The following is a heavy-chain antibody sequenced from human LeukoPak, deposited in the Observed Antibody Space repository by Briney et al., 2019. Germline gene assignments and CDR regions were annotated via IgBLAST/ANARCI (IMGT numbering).Heavy chain of an antibody. CDR1: GGSISSYY. J-gene: IGHJ4*02. D-gene: IGHD1-26*01. Sequence: ASETLSLTCTVSGGSISSYYWSWIRQPPGKGLEWIGYIYYSGSTNYNPSLKSRVTISVGTSKNQFSLKLSSVTAADTAVYYCASLSGSWSSNYWGQGTLVTVSS. CDR2: IYYSGST. CDR3: ASLSGSWSSNY. V-gene: IGHV4-59*12.